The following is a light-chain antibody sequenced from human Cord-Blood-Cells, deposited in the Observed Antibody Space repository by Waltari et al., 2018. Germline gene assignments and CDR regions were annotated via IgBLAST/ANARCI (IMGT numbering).Light chain of an antibody. Sequence: QSVLTQPPSASGTPGQRVTISCSGSSSNIGSNTVNWYQQLPGPAPKPLIYSNNQRPSGVPERFSGSKSCTSASLAISGLQSEDEADYYCAAWDDSLNGRVFGGGTKLTVL. CDR2: SNN. V-gene: IGLV1-44*01. CDR3: AAWDDSLNGRV. J-gene: IGLJ3*02. CDR1: SSNIGSNT.